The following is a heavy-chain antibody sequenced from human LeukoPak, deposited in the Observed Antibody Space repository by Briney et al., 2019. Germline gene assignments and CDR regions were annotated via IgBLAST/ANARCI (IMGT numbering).Heavy chain of an antibody. V-gene: IGHV4-59*01. CDR2: IFFSGAT. Sequence: SETLSLTCTIAGRSINYYYWSWIRQHRGKGRGWMEHIFFSGATNYTSSLKSRVTITVDTSKSQFSLKLTSVTPADTAVYYCARDSYSGSRFEDVFDVWGQGTMVTVSS. D-gene: IGHD1-26*01. CDR1: GRSINYYY. J-gene: IGHJ3*01. CDR3: ARDSYSGSRFEDVFDV.